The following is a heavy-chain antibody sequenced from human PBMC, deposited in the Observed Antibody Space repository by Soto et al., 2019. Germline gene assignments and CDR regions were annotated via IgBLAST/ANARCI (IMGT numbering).Heavy chain of an antibody. CDR1: GFTFSSYA. J-gene: IGHJ4*02. CDR3: AKDRYYYDSSGYYYFDY. D-gene: IGHD3-22*01. CDR2: ISGSGGST. V-gene: IGHV3-23*01. Sequence: GGSLRLSCAASGFTFSSYAMSWVRQAPGKGLEWVSAISGSGGSTYYADSVKGRFTISRDNSKNTLYLQMNSLRAEDTAVYYCAKDRYYYDSSGYYYFDYWGQGTLVTVSS.